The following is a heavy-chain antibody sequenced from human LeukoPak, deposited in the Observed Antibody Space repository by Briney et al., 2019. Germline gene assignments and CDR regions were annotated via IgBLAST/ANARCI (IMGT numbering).Heavy chain of an antibody. Sequence: GGSLRLSCEASGFTFSSYWMHWVRQDPRKGLVWVSRINGDGSSTSYADSVKGRFTISRDNAKNTLYLQMNSLRAEDTAVYYCRTYRWGDSFEYWGQGTLVTVST. CDR2: INGDGSST. J-gene: IGHJ4*02. V-gene: IGHV3-74*01. CDR3: RTYRWGDSFEY. D-gene: IGHD3-16*01. CDR1: GFTFSSYW.